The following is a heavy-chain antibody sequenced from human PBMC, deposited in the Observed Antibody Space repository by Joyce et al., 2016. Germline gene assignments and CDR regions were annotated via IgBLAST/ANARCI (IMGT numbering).Heavy chain of an antibody. CDR2: ILPGDSET. V-gene: IGHV5-51*01. Sequence: EVQLVQSGAEVKKPGESLKISCKASGYSFTNYWIGWVRQMPGKGLEWMGIILPGDSETRYSPSFQGQVTISADKSISTAYLQWSSLKASDTAMYYCARNYYGSGSYYRAFDYWGQGTLVTVSS. CDR1: GYSFTNYW. D-gene: IGHD3-10*01. CDR3: ARNYYGSGSYYRAFDY. J-gene: IGHJ4*02.